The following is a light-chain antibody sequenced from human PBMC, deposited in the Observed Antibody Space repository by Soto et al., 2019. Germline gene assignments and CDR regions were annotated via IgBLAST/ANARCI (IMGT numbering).Light chain of an antibody. CDR2: SAS. J-gene: IGKJ1*01. CDR3: QQSYSKPPT. CDR1: QSISSY. Sequence: DIQMTQSPSSLSASVGDRVTITCRARQSISSYLNWYQQKPGKAPNLLIYSASSLHSGVPSRFSGSGSGTDFTLTISSLQPEDFATYYCQQSYSKPPTFGQGTKVEIK. V-gene: IGKV1-39*01.